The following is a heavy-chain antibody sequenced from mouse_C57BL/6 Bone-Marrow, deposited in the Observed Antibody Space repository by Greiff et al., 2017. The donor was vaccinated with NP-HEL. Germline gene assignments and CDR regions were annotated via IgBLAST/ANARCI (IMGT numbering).Heavy chain of an antibody. CDR1: GYAFSSSW. D-gene: IGHD2-1*01. Sequence: QVQLQQSGPELVKPGASVKISCKASGYAFSSSWMNWVKQRPGKGLEWIGRIYPGDGDTNYNGKFKGKATLTADKSSSTAYMQLSSLTSADSAVYFCARWVYGNYEGDYWGQGTTLTVSS. CDR3: ARWVYGNYEGDY. V-gene: IGHV1-82*01. J-gene: IGHJ2*01. CDR2: IYPGDGDT.